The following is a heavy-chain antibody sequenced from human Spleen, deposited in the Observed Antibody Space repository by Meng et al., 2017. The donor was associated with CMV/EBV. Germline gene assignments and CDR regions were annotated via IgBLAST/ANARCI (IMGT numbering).Heavy chain of an antibody. J-gene: IGHJ6*02. CDR2: IYYSGST. Sequence: SETLSLTCTVSGGSISSYHWSWIRQPPGKGLEWIGYIYYSGSTNYNPPLKSRVTISVDTSKNQFSLKLSSVTAADTAVYYCARIRRYCSSTSCQSYYYYGMDVWGQGTTVTVSS. CDR3: ARIRRYCSSTSCQSYYYYGMDV. V-gene: IGHV4-59*01. D-gene: IGHD2-2*01. CDR1: GGSISSYH.